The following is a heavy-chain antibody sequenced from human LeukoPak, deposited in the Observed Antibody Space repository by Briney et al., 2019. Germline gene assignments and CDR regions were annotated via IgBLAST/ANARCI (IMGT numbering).Heavy chain of an antibody. V-gene: IGHV3-48*01. D-gene: IGHD6-19*01. Sequence: GGSLRLSCAASGFTFNTYTMNWVRQAPGKGLEWVSYISGSSGIIDYADSVRGRFTISRDNAKNSLYLQMNSLRAEDTAVYYCARLAVAGNDYWGQGTLVTVSS. J-gene: IGHJ4*02. CDR1: GFTFNTYT. CDR3: ARLAVAGNDY. CDR2: ISGSSGII.